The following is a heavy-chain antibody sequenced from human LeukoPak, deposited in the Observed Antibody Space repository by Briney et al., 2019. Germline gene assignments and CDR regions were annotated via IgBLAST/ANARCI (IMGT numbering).Heavy chain of an antibody. CDR2: IWYDGSNK. J-gene: IGHJ5*02. D-gene: IGHD2-2*01. Sequence: GRSLRLSCAASGFTFSSYGMHWVRQAPGKGLEWVAVIWYDGSNKYYADSVKGRFTISRDNSKNSLYLQMNSLGAEDTAVYYCVRVRYCSSTNCHGGWFDPWGQGTLVTVSS. CDR1: GFTFSSYG. CDR3: VRVRYCSSTNCHGGWFDP. V-gene: IGHV3-33*01.